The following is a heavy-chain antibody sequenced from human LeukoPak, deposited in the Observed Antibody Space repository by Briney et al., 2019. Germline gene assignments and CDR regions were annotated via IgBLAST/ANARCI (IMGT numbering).Heavy chain of an antibody. J-gene: IGHJ6*02. CDR3: ARMGDPPRLFYGMDV. D-gene: IGHD2-21*02. Sequence: TASGTLSLTCAVSGGSISSSNWWSWVRQPPGKGLEWIGEIYHSGSTNYNPSLKSRVTISVDKSKNQFSLKLSSVTAADTAVYYCARMGDPPRLFYGMDVWGQGTTVTVSS. V-gene: IGHV4-4*02. CDR2: IYHSGST. CDR1: GGSISSSNW.